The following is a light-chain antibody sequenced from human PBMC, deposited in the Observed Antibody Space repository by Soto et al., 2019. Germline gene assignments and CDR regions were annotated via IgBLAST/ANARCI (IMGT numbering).Light chain of an antibody. J-gene: IGKJ4*01. CDR1: QSISSW. CDR2: KAS. CDR3: QQYNSYPLT. V-gene: IGKV1-5*03. Sequence: DIQMTQSPSTLSASVGDRVTITCRASQSISSWLAWYQKKPGKAPNLLIYKASSLESGVPSRFSSSGSATEFTLTISRLQPDDFATYCWQQYNSYPLTFGGGTKVEIK.